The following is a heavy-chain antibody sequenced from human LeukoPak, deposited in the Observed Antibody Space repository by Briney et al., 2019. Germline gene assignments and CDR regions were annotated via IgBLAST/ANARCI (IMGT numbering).Heavy chain of an antibody. V-gene: IGHV3-66*01. D-gene: IGHD3-16*01. Sequence: PGGPLRLSCAASGFTVSSNYMSWVRQAPGKGLEWASVIYSGGSTYYADSVKGRFTISRDNSKNTLYLQMNSLRAEDTAVYYCAMGAFAYFDYWGQGTLVTVSS. CDR3: AMGAFAYFDY. CDR1: GFTVSSNY. CDR2: IYSGGST. J-gene: IGHJ4*02.